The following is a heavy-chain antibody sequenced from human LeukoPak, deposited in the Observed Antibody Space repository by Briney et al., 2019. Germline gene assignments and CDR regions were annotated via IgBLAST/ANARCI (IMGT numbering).Heavy chain of an antibody. CDR1: GGTFSSYA. J-gene: IGHJ5*01. Sequence: ASVKVSCQASGGTFSSYAFSWVRQAPGQGLEWMGGINPIFGTTNYAEQFQGRVTITTDESTSTAYLDLSSLRSEDTAVYYCAKDDGSATMGFDSWGQGTLVSVSS. CDR3: AKDDGSATMGFDS. CDR2: INPIFGTT. V-gene: IGHV1-69*05. D-gene: IGHD1-26*01.